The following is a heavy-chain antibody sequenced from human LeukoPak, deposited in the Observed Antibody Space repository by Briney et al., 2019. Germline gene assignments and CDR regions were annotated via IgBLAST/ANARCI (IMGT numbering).Heavy chain of an antibody. V-gene: IGHV4-39*01. CDR1: GGSISSSSYY. CDR3: ARRGIAVAGTDHLFDY. J-gene: IGHJ4*02. D-gene: IGHD6-19*01. CDR2: IYYSGST. Sequence: SETLSLTCTVSGGSISSSSYYWGWIRQPPGKGLEWIGSIYYSGSTYYNPSLKSRVTISVDTSKNQFSLKLSSVTAADTAVYYCARRGIAVAGTDHLFDYWGQGTLVTVSS.